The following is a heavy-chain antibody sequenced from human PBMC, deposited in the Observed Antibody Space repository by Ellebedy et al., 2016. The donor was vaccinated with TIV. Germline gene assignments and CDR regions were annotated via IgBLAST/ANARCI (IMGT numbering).Heavy chain of an antibody. CDR3: ARLPTGRIAGEVGWFDP. V-gene: IGHV3-23*01. CDR1: GFTFSGYA. CDR2: INNGGRTT. Sequence: PGGSLRLSCVASGFTFSGYAMSWVRQAPGKGLEWVSGINNGGRTTSYADSVKGRFTISRDDSKNTLFLQMNSLRDDDMAIYYCARLPTGRIAGEVGWFDPWGQGTLVTVSS. J-gene: IGHJ5*02. D-gene: IGHD6-13*01.